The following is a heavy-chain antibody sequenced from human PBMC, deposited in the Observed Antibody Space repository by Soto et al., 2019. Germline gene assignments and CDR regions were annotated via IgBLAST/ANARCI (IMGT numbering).Heavy chain of an antibody. V-gene: IGHV3-23*01. D-gene: IGHD1-26*01. Sequence: EVQLLESGGGLVQPGGSLRLSCAASGFTFSSYAMRWVSQAPVKGLEWVSAISVSGGSTYYADSVKGRFTISRDNSKNTLYLQMNSLRAEDKAVYYCARRGSGSYYDYWGQGTLVTVSS. CDR1: GFTFSSYA. CDR3: ARRGSGSYYDY. CDR2: ISVSGGST. J-gene: IGHJ4*02.